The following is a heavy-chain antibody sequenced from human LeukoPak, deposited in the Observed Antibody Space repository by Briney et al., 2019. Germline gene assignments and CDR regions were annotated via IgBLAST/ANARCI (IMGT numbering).Heavy chain of an antibody. CDR1: GGSISSGGYY. V-gene: IGHV4-31*03. J-gene: IGHJ4*02. CDR2: IYYSGST. Sequence: SQTLSLTCTVSGGSISSGGYYWSWIRQHPGKGLEWIGYIYYSGSTNYNPSLKSRVTISVDTSKNQFPLKLSSVTAADTAVYYCARDPYGDHILDYWGQGTLVTVSS. D-gene: IGHD4-17*01. CDR3: ARDPYGDHILDY.